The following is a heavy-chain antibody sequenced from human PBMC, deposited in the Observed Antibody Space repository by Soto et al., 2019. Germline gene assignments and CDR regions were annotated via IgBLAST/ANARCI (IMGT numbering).Heavy chain of an antibody. V-gene: IGHV3-33*01. CDR1: GFTFSSYG. J-gene: IGHJ4*02. Sequence: QVQLVESGGGVVQPGRSLRLSCAASGFTFSSYGMHWVRQAPGKGLEWVAVIWYDGSNKYYADSVKGRFTISRDNSKNTLYLQMNSLRAEDTSVYYCARDWKDYFDYWGQGTLVTVSS. CDR2: IWYDGSNK. D-gene: IGHD1-1*01. CDR3: ARDWKDYFDY.